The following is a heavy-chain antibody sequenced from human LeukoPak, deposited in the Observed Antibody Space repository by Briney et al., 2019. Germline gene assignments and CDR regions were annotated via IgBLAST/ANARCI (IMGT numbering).Heavy chain of an antibody. CDR2: IRGDGRAT. CDR3: SRFYFPEEHDRAWYEAH. CDR1: GFISTDYW. D-gene: IGHD6-19*01. Sequence: PGGSMTLSCAPSGFISTDYWMQWVRQAPGKELVWVARIRGDGRATTYADSVKGRFTISRDNAMNTVFLQMKSLRADDTGTYYCSRFYFPEEHDRAWYEAHWGQGVLVTVS. V-gene: IGHV3-74*03. J-gene: IGHJ4*02.